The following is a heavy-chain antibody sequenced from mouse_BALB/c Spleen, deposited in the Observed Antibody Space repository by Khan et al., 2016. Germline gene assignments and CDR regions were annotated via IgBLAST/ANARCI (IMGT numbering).Heavy chain of an antibody. Sequence: EVELVESGGGLVQPGGSRKLSCAASGFTFSNFGMHWVRQAPEKGLEWVAYISSGSSTIYYADTVMGRFTISRDNPTNTLLLKMTSLRSEDTAMYYCVRSDYGSNMDYWGQGTSVTVSS. CDR1: GFTFSNFG. D-gene: IGHD1-1*01. J-gene: IGHJ4*01. V-gene: IGHV5-17*02. CDR3: VRSDYGSNMDY. CDR2: ISSGSSTI.